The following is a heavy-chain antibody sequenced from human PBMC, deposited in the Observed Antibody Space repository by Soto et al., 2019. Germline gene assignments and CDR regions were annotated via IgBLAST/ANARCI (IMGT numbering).Heavy chain of an antibody. CDR1: GFSLTTSGVG. J-gene: IGHJ4*02. Sequence: QITLNESGPTQVKPRQTLTLTCTFSGFSLTTSGVGVGWIRQSPGKAPEWLALIYWDDDKRYSPSLKSRITITKDPSTNQVVLTMAGLAPAEKATYYCAHRVLRKVLGLVTTTSIYFDFWGQGTPVAVSS. D-gene: IGHD5-18*01. V-gene: IGHV2-5*02. CDR2: IYWDDDK. CDR3: AHRVLRKVLGLVTTTSIYFDF.